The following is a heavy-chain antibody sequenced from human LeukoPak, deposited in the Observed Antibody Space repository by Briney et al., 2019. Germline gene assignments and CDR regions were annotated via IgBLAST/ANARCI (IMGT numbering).Heavy chain of an antibody. D-gene: IGHD5-12*01. CDR3: SKDHSDYPSFFDY. Sequence: GGSLRLSCAASGFTFSNSAMSWVRQAPGKGLEWVAAISDSGRSTYYADSVKGWFTISRDNPKNTLYLQMSSLRAEDTAVYYCSKDHSDYPSFFDYWGQGTLVTVSS. CDR2: ISDSGRST. V-gene: IGHV3-23*01. CDR1: GFTFSNSA. J-gene: IGHJ4*02.